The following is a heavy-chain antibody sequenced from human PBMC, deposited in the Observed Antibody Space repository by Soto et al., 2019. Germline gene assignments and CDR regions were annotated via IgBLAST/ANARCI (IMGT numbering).Heavy chain of an antibody. J-gene: IGHJ5*02. CDR1: GYSFTSYW. Sequence: LKISCKGSGYSFTSYWIGWVRQMPGKGLEWMGIIYPGDSDTRYSPSFQGQVTISADKSISTAYLQWSSLKASDTAMYYCARANGYYDSSGYTPDWFDPWGQGTLVTVSS. CDR2: IYPGDSDT. CDR3: ARANGYYDSSGYTPDWFDP. V-gene: IGHV5-51*01. D-gene: IGHD3-22*01.